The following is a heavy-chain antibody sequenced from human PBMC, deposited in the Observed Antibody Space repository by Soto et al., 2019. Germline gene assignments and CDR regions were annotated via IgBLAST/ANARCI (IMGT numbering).Heavy chain of an antibody. CDR1: GGSISSYY. V-gene: IGHV4-59*08. Sequence: QVQLQESGPGLVKPSETLSLTCTVSGGSISSYYWSWIRQPPGKRLEWIGYIYYNGSTNYSPSLKSRVTISVDTSKNQFSLKLSSVTAADTAVYYCARRGHFDNNGYDGYFDLWGRGTLVTVSS. CDR2: IYYNGST. D-gene: IGHD3-22*01. J-gene: IGHJ2*01. CDR3: ARRGHFDNNGYDGYFDL.